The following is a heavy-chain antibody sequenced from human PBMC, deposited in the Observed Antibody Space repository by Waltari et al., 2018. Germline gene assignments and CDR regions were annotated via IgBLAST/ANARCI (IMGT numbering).Heavy chain of an antibody. CDR2: IIPSRGVA. CDR3: ARGMGRPTFHYYYMYV. V-gene: IGHV1-69*10. J-gene: IGHJ6*03. Sequence: QVHMVQSGAELKKPGSSVKVSCKASGGTFSSYAISWVRQAPGQGLEWMGGIIPSRGVANYGGRFQVRVTITADTSTNTAYMELSSLKSEDTAVYYCARGMGRPTFHYYYMYVWCKGTTVTVSS. D-gene: IGHD6-6*01. CDR1: GGTFSSYA.